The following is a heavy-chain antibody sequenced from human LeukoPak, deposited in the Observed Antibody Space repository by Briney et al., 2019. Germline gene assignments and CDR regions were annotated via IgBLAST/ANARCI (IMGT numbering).Heavy chain of an antibody. J-gene: IGHJ4*02. CDR3: ASPPLRAVWGVTLAY. Sequence: GGSLRLSCVASEFIVSNNYMTWVRQAPGKGLERVSTAHNGGNTYYADSVNGRFTVSRDNSKSTLYLQMNSLRPEDTAVYYCASPPLRAVWGVTLAYWGQGALVTVSS. V-gene: IGHV3-53*01. CDR2: AHNGGNT. CDR1: EFIVSNNY. D-gene: IGHD3-10*01.